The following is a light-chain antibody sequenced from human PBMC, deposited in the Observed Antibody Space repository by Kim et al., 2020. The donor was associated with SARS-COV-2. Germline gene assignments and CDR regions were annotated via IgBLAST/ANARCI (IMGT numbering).Light chain of an antibody. J-gene: IGKJ2*01. CDR3: QQDYNLPSYT. Sequence: PGERVTLSCRASQSVSRSYLTWYQQKPGQAPRLLIYGASTRATSIPARFSGSGSGTDFTLTISSLQPEDFAVYYCQQDYNLPSYTFGQGTKLEIK. CDR1: QSVSRSY. V-gene: IGKV3D-7*01. CDR2: GAS.